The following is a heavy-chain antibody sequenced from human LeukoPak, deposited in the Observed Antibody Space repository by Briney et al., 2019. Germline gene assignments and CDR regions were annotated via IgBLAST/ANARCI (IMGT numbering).Heavy chain of an antibody. CDR1: GFTFSSYE. CDR2: INHSGST. CDR3: ARRRAFDI. V-gene: IGHV4-34*01. J-gene: IGHJ3*02. Sequence: GSLRLSCAASGFTFSSYEMNWVRQPPGKGLEWIGEINHSGSTNYNPSLKSRVTISVGTSKNQFSLKLSSVTAADTAVYYCARRRAFDIWGQGTMVTVSS.